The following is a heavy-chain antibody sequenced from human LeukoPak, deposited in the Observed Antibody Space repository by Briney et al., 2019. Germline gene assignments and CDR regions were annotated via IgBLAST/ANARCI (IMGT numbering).Heavy chain of an antibody. D-gene: IGHD4-17*01. CDR3: ARGGDYAYFDY. V-gene: IGHV4-59*01. J-gene: IGHJ4*02. CDR2: IYYSGST. CDR1: GGSFSGYY. Sequence: SETLSLTCAVYGGSFSGYYWSWIRQPPGKGLEWIGYIYYSGSTNYNPSLKSRVTISVDTSKNQFSLKLSSVTAADTAVYYCARGGDYAYFDYWGQGTLVTVSS.